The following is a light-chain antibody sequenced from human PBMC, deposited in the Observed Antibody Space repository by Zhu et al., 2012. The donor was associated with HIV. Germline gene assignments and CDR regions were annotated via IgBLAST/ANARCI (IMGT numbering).Light chain of an antibody. CDR2: GAS. CDR1: QGISNH. CDR3: QHLTLYPT. V-gene: IGKV1-9*01. J-gene: IGKJ4*01. Sequence: DIQLTQSPSFLSASVGDRVTITCSPSQGISNHLAWYHQKPGKAPKLLIYGASILQSGVPSRFSGSGSGTEFTLTISSLQPEDFATYFCQHLTLYPTFGGGSKVEIK.